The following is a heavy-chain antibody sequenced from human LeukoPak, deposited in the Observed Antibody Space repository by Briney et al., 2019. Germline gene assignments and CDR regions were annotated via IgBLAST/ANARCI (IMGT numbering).Heavy chain of an antibody. V-gene: IGHV3-11*04. Sequence: KAGGSLRLSCAASGFTFSDYFMTWIRQAPGEGLEWVSYITSNGGTMYYADSVKGRFTISRDNSKNTLYLQMNSLRAEDTAVYYCATPSSGYKIDALDVWGQGTVVAVSS. CDR1: GFTFSDYF. D-gene: IGHD3-22*01. CDR2: ITSNGGTM. CDR3: ATPSSGYKIDALDV. J-gene: IGHJ3*01.